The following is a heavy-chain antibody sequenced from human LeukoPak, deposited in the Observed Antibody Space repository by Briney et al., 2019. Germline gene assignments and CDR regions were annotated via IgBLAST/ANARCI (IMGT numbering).Heavy chain of an antibody. Sequence: GASVKVSCKASGYIFTGYYMHWVRQAPGQGLEWMGWINPNSGDTNYAQKFQGRVTMTRDTSISTAYMELNRLRSDDTAVYYCARGSSRDSSGWYGPGKWFDPWGQGSLVTVSS. J-gene: IGHJ5*02. CDR1: GYIFTGYY. CDR2: INPNSGDT. D-gene: IGHD6-19*01. V-gene: IGHV1-2*02. CDR3: ARGSSRDSSGWYGPGKWFDP.